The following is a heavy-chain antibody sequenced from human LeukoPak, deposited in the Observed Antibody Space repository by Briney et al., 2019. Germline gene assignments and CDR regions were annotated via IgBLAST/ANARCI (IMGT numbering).Heavy chain of an antibody. Sequence: SETLSLTCSVSGGSVTSGSYYWSWIRQPPGKELEWIGYISYRGSTNYNPSLKSRVTISVDTAKNQFSLNLNSVTAADAAVYYCARALSGTYGLFQHWGQGTLVTVSS. V-gene: IGHV4-61*01. CDR2: ISYRGST. D-gene: IGHD1-26*01. CDR3: ARALSGTYGLFQH. CDR1: GGSVTSGSYY. J-gene: IGHJ1*01.